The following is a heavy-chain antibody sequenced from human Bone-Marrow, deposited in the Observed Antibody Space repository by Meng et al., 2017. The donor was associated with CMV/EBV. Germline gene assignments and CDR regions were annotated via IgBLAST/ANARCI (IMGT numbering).Heavy chain of an antibody. CDR1: GFTFSSYA. CDR2: ISYDGSNK. Sequence: LSLTCAASGFTFSSYAMHWVRQAPGKGLEWVAVISYDGSNKYYADSVKGRFTISRDNSKNTLYLQMNSLRAEDTAVYYCARDASSSSFTPYYYYGMDVWGQGTTVTVSS. D-gene: IGHD6-6*01. CDR3: ARDASSSSFTPYYYYGMDV. J-gene: IGHJ6*02. V-gene: IGHV3-30-3*01.